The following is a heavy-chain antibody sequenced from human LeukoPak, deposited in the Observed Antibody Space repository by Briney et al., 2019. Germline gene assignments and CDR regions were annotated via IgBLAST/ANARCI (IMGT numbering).Heavy chain of an antibody. Sequence: SETLSLTCTVSGGSINTYYWSWIRQPPGKGLEWIASVYHSGTSNYNPSLRSRVTISVDTSKNQFSLKLSSVTAADTAVYYCAREIHIYNWNDGYYYYMDVWGKGTTVTVSS. CDR2: VYHSGTS. V-gene: IGHV4-59*12. J-gene: IGHJ6*03. D-gene: IGHD1-20*01. CDR3: AREIHIYNWNDGYYYYMDV. CDR1: GGSINTYY.